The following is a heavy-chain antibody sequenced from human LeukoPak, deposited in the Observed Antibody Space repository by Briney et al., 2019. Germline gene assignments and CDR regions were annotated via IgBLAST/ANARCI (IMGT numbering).Heavy chain of an antibody. J-gene: IGHJ4*02. D-gene: IGHD5-12*01. CDR3: ARDWDSGYDTYYFDY. CDR1: GFTFSSYW. CDR2: SNSDGSST. Sequence: GGSLRLSCAASGFTFSSYWMHWVRQAPGKGLVWVSRSNSDGSSTSYADSVKGRFTISRDNAEKTLYLQMTSLRAEDTAVYYRARDWDSGYDTYYFDYWGQGTLVTVSP. V-gene: IGHV3-74*01.